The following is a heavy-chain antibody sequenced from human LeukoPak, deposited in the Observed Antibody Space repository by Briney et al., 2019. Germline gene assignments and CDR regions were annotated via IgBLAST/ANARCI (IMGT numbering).Heavy chain of an antibody. V-gene: IGHV1-46*01. CDR3: ARAAGDSYGYRYYFDD. CDR2: INPNGGST. J-gene: IGHJ4*02. Sequence: ASVEVSCKASGYTFTNYYMHWVRQAPGQGLDWMGLINPNGGSTTYAQKFQGRVTMTRDTSTSTVYMQLSSLRSEDTAVYFCARAAGDSYGYRYYFDDWGQGTLVTVSS. CDR1: GYTFTNYY. D-gene: IGHD5-18*01.